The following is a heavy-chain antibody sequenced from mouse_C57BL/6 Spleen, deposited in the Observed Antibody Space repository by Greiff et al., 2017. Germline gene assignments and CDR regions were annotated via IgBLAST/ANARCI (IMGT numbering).Heavy chain of an antibody. CDR1: GYTFTSYG. Sequence: VQLKESGAELARPGASVKLSCKASGYTFTSYGISWVKQRTGQGLEWIGEIYPRSGNTYYNEKFKGKATLTADKSSSTAYMELRSLTSEDSAVYFCARSVATNAMDYWGQGTSVTVSS. CDR3: ARSVATNAMDY. V-gene: IGHV1-81*01. CDR2: IYPRSGNT. J-gene: IGHJ4*01. D-gene: IGHD1-1*01.